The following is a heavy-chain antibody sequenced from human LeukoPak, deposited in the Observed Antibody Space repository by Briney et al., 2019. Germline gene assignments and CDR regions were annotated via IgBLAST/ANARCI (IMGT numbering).Heavy chain of an antibody. CDR1: GFTFSSYS. Sequence: PGGSLRLSCAASGFTFSSYSMNWVRQAPGKGLEWVSSISGSSSYIYYADSVKGRFTISRDNAKNSLYLQMNSLRAEDTAVYYCARDMGYCSGGSCPDAFDIWGQGTMVTVSS. CDR3: ARDMGYCSGGSCPDAFDI. J-gene: IGHJ3*02. CDR2: ISGSSSYI. V-gene: IGHV3-21*01. D-gene: IGHD2-15*01.